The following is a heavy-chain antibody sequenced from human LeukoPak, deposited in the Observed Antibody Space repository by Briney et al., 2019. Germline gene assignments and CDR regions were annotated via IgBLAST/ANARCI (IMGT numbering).Heavy chain of an antibody. V-gene: IGHV1-18*01. CDR2: ISAYNGNT. CDR3: AREVDYGSGSYAFDI. J-gene: IGHJ3*02. Sequence: GASVRVSCKASGYTFTSYGISWVRQAPGQGLEWMGWISAYNGNTNYAQKLQGRVTMTTDTSTSTAYMELRSLRSDDTAAYYCAREVDYGSGSYAFDIWGQGTMVTVSS. CDR1: GYTFTSYG. D-gene: IGHD3-10*01.